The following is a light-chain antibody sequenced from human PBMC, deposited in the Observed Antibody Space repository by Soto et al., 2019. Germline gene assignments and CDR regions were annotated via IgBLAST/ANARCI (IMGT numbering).Light chain of an antibody. CDR1: SSDIGGYNY. J-gene: IGLJ1*01. Sequence: QSVLPQPASVSGSPLQSVTIFCTGTSSDIGGYNYVSWYQQHPGKAPKFMIYDVSNRPSGVSNRFSGSKSGNTASLTISGLQAEDEADYYCSSYTTSNTRQIVFGTGTKVTVL. V-gene: IGLV2-14*01. CDR2: DVS. CDR3: SSYTTSNTRQIV.